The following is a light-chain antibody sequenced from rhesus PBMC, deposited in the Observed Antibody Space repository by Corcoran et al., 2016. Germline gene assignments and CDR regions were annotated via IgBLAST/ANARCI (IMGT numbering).Light chain of an antibody. CDR2: KAS. J-gene: IGKJ2*01. CDR1: QGIFSW. Sequence: DIQMTQSPSSLSASVGDTVTITCRASQGIFSWLAWYQQKPGKAPKVLIYKASTLQSGVPSRFSGSGSGTDFTLTISSLQSEDFATDYCQQYSGRPYTFGRGTKVEIK. V-gene: IGKV1-22*01. CDR3: QQYSGRPYT.